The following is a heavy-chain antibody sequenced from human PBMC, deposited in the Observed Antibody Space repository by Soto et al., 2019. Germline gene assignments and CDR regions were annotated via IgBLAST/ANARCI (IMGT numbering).Heavy chain of an antibody. CDR1: GFTVSTHG. CDR2: IWYDGSNK. D-gene: IGHD3-10*01. V-gene: IGHV3-33*08. Sequence: GSLKPPCAASGFTVSTHGMHRVRQAPGKGLEWVAVIWYDGSNKYYADSVKGRFTISRDNSKNTLYLQMNSLRAEDTAVYYCARAPIGDAYGDDYWGQGTLVTVSS. J-gene: IGHJ4*02. CDR3: ARAPIGDAYGDDY.